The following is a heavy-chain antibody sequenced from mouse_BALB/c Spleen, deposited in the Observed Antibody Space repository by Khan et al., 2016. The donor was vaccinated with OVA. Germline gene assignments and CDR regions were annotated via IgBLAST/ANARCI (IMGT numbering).Heavy chain of an antibody. V-gene: IGHV2-9*02. Sequence: VQLQESGPGLVAPSQTLSITCTVSGFSISNYGVHWVRQPPGKGLEWLGVIWAGGSTNHNSALMSRLSITKDNSKNQVFLKMNSLQTDDTAIYYCARAFYNGAWFAYWGQETLVTVSA. CDR3: ARAFYNGAWFAY. CDR1: GFSISNYG. J-gene: IGHJ3*01. D-gene: IGHD1-3*01. CDR2: IWAGGST.